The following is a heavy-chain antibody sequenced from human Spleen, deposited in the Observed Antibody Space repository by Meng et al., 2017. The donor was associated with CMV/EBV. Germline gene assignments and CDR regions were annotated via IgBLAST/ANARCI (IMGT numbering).Heavy chain of an antibody. Sequence: LSLTCAASGFTYDSYAMNWIRQAPGKGLEWVSAVSGSGGGTYYADSVKGRFTISRDNAKNTLYLQMNSLRAEDTAVYYCGRDQWGPANWGQGTLVTVSS. CDR2: VSGSGGGT. D-gene: IGHD2-2*01. J-gene: IGHJ4*02. V-gene: IGHV3-23*01. CDR1: GFTYDSYA. CDR3: GRDQWGPAN.